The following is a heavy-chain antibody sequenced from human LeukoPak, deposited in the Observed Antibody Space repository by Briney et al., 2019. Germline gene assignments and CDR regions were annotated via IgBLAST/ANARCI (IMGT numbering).Heavy chain of an antibody. D-gene: IGHD2-8*01. CDR2: MNPKTCDT. CDR3: TRDVIMGYQQGYFDP. V-gene: IGHV1-2*02. CDR1: GYTFIDYY. Sequence: ASVKVSCRASGYTFIDYYIHWVRQAPGQGLECMGWMNPKTCDTRYQGRVAMTRETSITTAYMELSGLNSDDTAMYFCTRDVIMGYQQGYFDPWGQGTLVTVPS. J-gene: IGHJ5*02.